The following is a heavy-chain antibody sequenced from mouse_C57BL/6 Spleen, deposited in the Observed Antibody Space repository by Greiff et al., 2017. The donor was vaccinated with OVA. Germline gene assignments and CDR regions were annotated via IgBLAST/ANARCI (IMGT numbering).Heavy chain of an antibody. Sequence: EVQLQQSGPVLARPGASVKMSCKTSGYTLPSSWMHWVNKRPGRGLEWIGAINPGNSDTSYNQKFKGKAKLTAVTSASTAYMELSSLTNEDSAVYYCTRADGYYVGFAYWGQGTLVTVSA. V-gene: IGHV1-5*01. CDR3: TRADGYYVGFAY. D-gene: IGHD2-3*01. J-gene: IGHJ3*01. CDR1: GYTLPSSW. CDR2: INPGNSDT.